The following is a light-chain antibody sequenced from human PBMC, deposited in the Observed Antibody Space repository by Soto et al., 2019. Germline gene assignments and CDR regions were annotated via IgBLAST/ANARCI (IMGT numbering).Light chain of an antibody. V-gene: IGKV1-5*03. CDR1: QSIDNW. J-gene: IGKJ2*01. CDR2: KTS. Sequence: DIQMTQSPSTLSASVGDRVTITCRASQSIDNWLAWYQQKPGKAPKLLIYKTSSLGSGVPSRFSGSASGTAFPLTISSLQPDEFETYYCQQYYTMYTFGRGTKLEIK. CDR3: QQYYTMYT.